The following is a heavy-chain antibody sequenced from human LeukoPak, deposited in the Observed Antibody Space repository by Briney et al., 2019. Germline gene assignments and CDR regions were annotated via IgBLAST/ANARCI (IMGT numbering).Heavy chain of an antibody. CDR2: IIPIFGTT. CDR1: GGTFSIYH. Sequence: ASVKVSCKASGGTFSIYHISWVRQAPGQGLEWMGGIIPIFGTTKYAQKFQDRVTITADESSSTAYMELSGLRSEDTAVYYCARDPHDFNDAFDIWGQGTMVTVSS. J-gene: IGHJ3*02. D-gene: IGHD2-21*02. V-gene: IGHV1-69*01. CDR3: ARDPHDFNDAFDI.